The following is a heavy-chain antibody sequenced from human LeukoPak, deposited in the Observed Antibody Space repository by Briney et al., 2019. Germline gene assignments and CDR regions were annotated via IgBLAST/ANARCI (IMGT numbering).Heavy chain of an antibody. V-gene: IGHV1-2*02. J-gene: IGHJ3*02. Sequence: GASVKVSCKASGYTFTGYYMHWVRQAPGQGLEWMGWINPNSGGTNYAQKFQGRVTMTRDTSISTAYMELSRLRSDDPAVYYCAREGYCSGGSCKDAFDIWGQGTMVTVSP. CDR1: GYTFTGYY. D-gene: IGHD2-15*01. CDR3: AREGYCSGGSCKDAFDI. CDR2: INPNSGGT.